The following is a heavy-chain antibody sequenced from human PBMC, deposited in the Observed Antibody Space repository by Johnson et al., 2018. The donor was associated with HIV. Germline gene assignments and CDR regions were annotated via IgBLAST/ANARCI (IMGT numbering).Heavy chain of an antibody. CDR1: AFTFSSYS. Sequence: VQLVESGGALVQPGGSLRLSCAASAFTFSSYSMNWVRQAPGKGLEWVSYISYSSTTLYYADSVKGRFTISRDNVKNSLYLQMNSLRDEDTAVYYCVTADRGSAWGQGTTVTVSS. V-gene: IGHV3-48*02. CDR2: ISYSSTTL. D-gene: IGHD1-26*01. CDR3: VTADRGSA. J-gene: IGHJ3*01.